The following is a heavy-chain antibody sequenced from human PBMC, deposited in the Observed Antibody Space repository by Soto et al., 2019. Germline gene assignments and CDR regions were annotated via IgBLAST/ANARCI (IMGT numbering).Heavy chain of an antibody. D-gene: IGHD2-2*01. Sequence: SETLSLTCAVYGGSFSGYYWSWIRQPPGKGLEWIGEINHSGSTNYNPSLKSRVTISVDTSKNQFSLKLSSATAADTAVYYCARGYCSSTSCYPDFTDGGDPWGQGTLVTVSS. V-gene: IGHV4-34*01. CDR3: ARGYCSSTSCYPDFTDGGDP. J-gene: IGHJ5*02. CDR2: INHSGST. CDR1: GGSFSGYY.